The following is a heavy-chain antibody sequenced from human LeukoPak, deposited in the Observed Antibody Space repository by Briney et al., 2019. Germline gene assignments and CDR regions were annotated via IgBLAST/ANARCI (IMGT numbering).Heavy chain of an antibody. CDR3: AKDRLPLMVRGVDFDY. V-gene: IGHV3-49*03. D-gene: IGHD3-10*01. CDR1: GFTFGDYA. Sequence: GGSLRLSCTASGFTFGDYAMSWFRQAPGKGLEWVGFIRSKAYGGTTEYAASVKGRFTISRDDSKSIAYLQMNSLRAEDTAVYYCAKDRLPLMVRGVDFDYWGQGTLVTVPS. CDR2: IRSKAYGGTT. J-gene: IGHJ4*02.